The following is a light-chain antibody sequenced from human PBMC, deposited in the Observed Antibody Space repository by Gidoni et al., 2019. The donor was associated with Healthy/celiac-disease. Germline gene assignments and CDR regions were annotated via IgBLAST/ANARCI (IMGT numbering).Light chain of an antibody. V-gene: IGLV3-1*01. CDR3: QAWDSSTGV. Sequence: YQLTQPPSVSVSPGQTASITCSGDKLGDKYSCWYQQKPGQSPVLVLYQDSKRPSGIPERFSGSKSGTTATLTISGTQSIDEADYYCQAWDSSTGVFGTGTKVTVL. J-gene: IGLJ1*01. CDR2: QDS. CDR1: KLGDKY.